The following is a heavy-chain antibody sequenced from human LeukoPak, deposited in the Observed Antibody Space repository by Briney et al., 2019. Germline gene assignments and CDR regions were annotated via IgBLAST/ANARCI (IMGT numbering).Heavy chain of an antibody. CDR2: INPSGGST. V-gene: IGHV1-46*01. CDR1: GYTFTNYY. D-gene: IGHD3-10*01. CDR3: ARGPHHTQLRGVDNWFDP. J-gene: IGHJ5*02. Sequence: ASVKVSCKASGYTFTNYYMHWVRQAPGQGLEWMGIINPSGGSTSYAQKFQGRVTMTRDTSTSTVYMDLSSLRSEDTAVYYCARGPHHTQLRGVDNWFDPWGQGTLVTVSS.